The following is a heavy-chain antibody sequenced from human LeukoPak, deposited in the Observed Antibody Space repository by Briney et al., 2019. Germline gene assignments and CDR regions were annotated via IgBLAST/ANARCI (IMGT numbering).Heavy chain of an antibody. CDR3: ARVGATLLWWSQGSWFDP. V-gene: IGHV3-21*01. CDR1: GFTFSAFG. Sequence: GGSLRLSCAASGFTFSAFGMHWVRQAPGKGLEWVSSISSGSSYIYYADSVKGRFTISRDNAKNSLYLQMNSLRAEDTAVYYCARVGATLLWWSQGSWFDPWGQGTLVTVSS. J-gene: IGHJ5*02. CDR2: ISSGSSYI. D-gene: IGHD2-21*01.